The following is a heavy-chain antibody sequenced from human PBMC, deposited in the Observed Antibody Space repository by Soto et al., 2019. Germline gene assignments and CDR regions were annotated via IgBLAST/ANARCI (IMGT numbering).Heavy chain of an antibody. V-gene: IGHV5-51*01. CDR3: ARGYFDSGHGYDL. D-gene: IGHD3-10*01. CDR2: IFTRDSET. CDR1: GHLFNNHW. J-gene: IGHJ5*02. Sequence: GESLKISCKGPGHLFNNHWIGWVRQTPGKGLEWMGLIFTRDSETKTSPSFQGHVSFSVDNSINTVYLQWTSLKTTDTGIYFCARGYFDSGHGYDLWGQGALVTVSS.